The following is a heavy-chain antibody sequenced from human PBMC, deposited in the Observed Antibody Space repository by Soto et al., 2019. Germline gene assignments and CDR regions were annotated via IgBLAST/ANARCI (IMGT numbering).Heavy chain of an antibody. CDR3: ARFYSSGWPRGYFDY. J-gene: IGHJ4*02. CDR1: GYTFTSHG. V-gene: IGHV1-18*01. Sequence: QVQLVQSGGEVKKPGASVKVSCKAAGYTFTSHGISWVRQAPGQGLEWMGWISTFHGSINYAQKFQGRVTMTTDTSTSTAYIELRSLRSDDTAVYYCARFYSSGWPRGYFDYWGQGTPVTVSA. D-gene: IGHD6-19*01. CDR2: ISTFHGSI.